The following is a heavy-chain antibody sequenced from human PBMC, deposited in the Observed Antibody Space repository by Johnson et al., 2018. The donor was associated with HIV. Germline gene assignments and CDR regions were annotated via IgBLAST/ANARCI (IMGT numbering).Heavy chain of an antibody. D-gene: IGHD6-13*01. Sequence: VQLVESGGGLVQPGGSLRLSCAASGFTVSSNYMSWVRQAPGKGLEWVSVFYSDSNTYRSDSVKGRFTISRDNSKNTLYLQMNSLRAEDTAVYYCARERIAAAGLDAFDIWGQGTMVTVSS. J-gene: IGHJ3*02. CDR1: GFTVSSNY. CDR2: FYSDSNT. CDR3: ARERIAAAGLDAFDI. V-gene: IGHV3-66*01.